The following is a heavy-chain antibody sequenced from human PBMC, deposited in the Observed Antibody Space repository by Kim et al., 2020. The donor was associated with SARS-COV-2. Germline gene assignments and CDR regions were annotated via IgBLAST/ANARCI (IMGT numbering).Heavy chain of an antibody. J-gene: IGHJ4*02. CDR1: GYTFTSYA. Sequence: ASVKVSCKAYGYTFTSYAMNWVRQAPGQGLEWMGWINTNTGNPTYAQGFTGRFVFSLDTSVSTAYLQISSLKAEDTAVYYCARTDYDSGGYYLGYWGQGTLVTVSS. D-gene: IGHD3-22*01. CDR3: ARTDYDSGGYYLGY. V-gene: IGHV7-4-1*02. CDR2: INTNTGNP.